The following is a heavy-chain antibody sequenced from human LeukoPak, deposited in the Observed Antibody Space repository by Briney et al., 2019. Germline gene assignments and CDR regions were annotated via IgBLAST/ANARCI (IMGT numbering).Heavy chain of an antibody. CDR3: ARATGPNYGDYQQPTGDWYFDL. J-gene: IGHJ2*01. D-gene: IGHD4-17*01. CDR1: GGSISSSSYY. Sequence: PSETLSLTCTVSGGSISSSSYYWGWIRQPPGKGLEWIGSIYYSGSTYYNPSLKSRVTISVDTSKNQFSLKLSSVTAADTAVYYCARATGPNYGDYQQPTGDWYFDLWGRGTLVTVSS. V-gene: IGHV4-39*01. CDR2: IYYSGST.